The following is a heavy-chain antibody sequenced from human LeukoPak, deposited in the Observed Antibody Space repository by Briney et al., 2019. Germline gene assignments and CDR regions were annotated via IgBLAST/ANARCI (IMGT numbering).Heavy chain of an antibody. CDR2: IYSGGST. CDR3: ARDRGVGGFDY. CDR1: GFTVSSNH. V-gene: IGHV3-53*01. J-gene: IGHJ4*02. D-gene: IGHD2-15*01. Sequence: GGSLRLSCAASGFTVSSNHMSWVRQAPGRGLEWVSVIYSGGSTYYADSVKGRFTISRDNSKNTLYLQMNSLRAEDTAVYYCARDRGVGGFDYWGRGTLVTVSS.